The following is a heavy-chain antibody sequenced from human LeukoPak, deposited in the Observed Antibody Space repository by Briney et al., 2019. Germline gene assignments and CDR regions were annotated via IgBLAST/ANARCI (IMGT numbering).Heavy chain of an antibody. CDR1: GGSFSGYY. V-gene: IGHV4-34*01. CDR3: AGARRATGYFDY. Sequence: SETLSLTCAVYGGSFSGYYWSWIRQPPGKELEWIGEINHSGSTNYNPSLKSRVTMSVDTSKNQFSLKLSSVTAADTAVYYCAGARRATGYFDYWGQGTLVTVSS. D-gene: IGHD2-8*02. CDR2: INHSGST. J-gene: IGHJ4*02.